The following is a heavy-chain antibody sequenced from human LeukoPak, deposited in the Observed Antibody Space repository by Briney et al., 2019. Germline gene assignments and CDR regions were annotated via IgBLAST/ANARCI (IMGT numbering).Heavy chain of an antibody. J-gene: IGHJ6*02. Sequence: GGSLRLSCAASGFTFNNYAMSWVRQAPGRGLEWVSSISGSGGNTYYADSVKGRFTISRDNSKNTLYLQMNSLRAEDTAVYYCAKDYLPNRLLYYHYGMDVWGQGTTVTVSS. CDR2: ISGSGGNT. V-gene: IGHV3-23*01. CDR3: AKDYLPNRLLYYHYGMDV. CDR1: GFTFNNYA. D-gene: IGHD5-12*01.